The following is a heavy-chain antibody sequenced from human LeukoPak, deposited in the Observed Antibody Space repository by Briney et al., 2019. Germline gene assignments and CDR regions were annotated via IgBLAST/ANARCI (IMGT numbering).Heavy chain of an antibody. J-gene: IGHJ4*02. D-gene: IGHD2-21*01. CDR1: GGTFSSYA. CDR2: IIPIFGPA. CDR3: AACSIALSLYFDY. V-gene: IGHV1-69*13. Sequence: GASVKVSCKASGGTFSSYAISWVRQAPGQGLEWMGGIIPIFGPANYAQKFQGRVTITADESTSTAYMELSSLRSADTAVYYCAACSIALSLYFDYWGQGTLVTVSS.